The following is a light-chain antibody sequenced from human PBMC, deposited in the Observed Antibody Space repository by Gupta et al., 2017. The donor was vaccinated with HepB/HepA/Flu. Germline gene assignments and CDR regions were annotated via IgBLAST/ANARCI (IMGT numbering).Light chain of an antibody. Sequence: DIQFTQSPSFLSASVGDRVTITCRASQGISSYLAWYQQKPGNAPKLLISAASTLQSGVPSRFSGSGSGTEFTLTISSLQPEDFATYYCQQLNSYPYTFGQGTKLEIK. V-gene: IGKV1-9*01. CDR3: QQLNSYPYT. CDR2: AAS. J-gene: IGKJ2*01. CDR1: QGISSY.